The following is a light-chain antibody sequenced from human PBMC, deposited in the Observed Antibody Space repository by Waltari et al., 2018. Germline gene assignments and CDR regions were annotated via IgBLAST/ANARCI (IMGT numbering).Light chain of an antibody. CDR3: QQYSTWPQT. Sequence: ELVLTQSPATLSLSPGERATLSCRASQSVSNSLAWFQQKPGQAPRLLIYGASSRATGIPGRFSGSGSGPDFTLTISSLESEDFAVYYCQQYSTWPQTFGQGTKVEI. V-gene: IGKV3-15*01. CDR2: GAS. J-gene: IGKJ1*01. CDR1: QSVSNS.